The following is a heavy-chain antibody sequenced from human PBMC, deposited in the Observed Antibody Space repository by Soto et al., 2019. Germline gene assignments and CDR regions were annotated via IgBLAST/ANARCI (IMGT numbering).Heavy chain of an antibody. Sequence: SVKVSCKASGGTFSTYALTWVRQAPGQGLEWMGGIIPIFGSPNYAQKFQGRVTISADESTNTAYMELSSLRSEDTAVYYCARDKDYYDSSAYPFDYWGQGTLVTVSS. V-gene: IGHV1-69*13. D-gene: IGHD3-22*01. J-gene: IGHJ4*02. CDR1: GGTFSTYA. CDR2: IIPIFGSP. CDR3: ARDKDYYDSSAYPFDY.